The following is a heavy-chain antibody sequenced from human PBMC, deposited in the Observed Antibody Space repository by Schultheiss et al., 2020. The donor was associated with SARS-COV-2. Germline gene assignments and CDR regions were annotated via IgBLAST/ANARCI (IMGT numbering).Heavy chain of an antibody. CDR3: AKVYYDILTGYPFSLNYYYGMDV. V-gene: IGHV3-21*01. CDR2: ISSSSSYI. D-gene: IGHD3-9*01. CDR1: GFTFSDYY. Sequence: GGSLRLSCAASGFTFSDYYMNWVRQAPGKGLEWVSSISSSSSYIYYADSVKGRFTISRDNAKNSLYLQMNSLRAEDTAVYYCAKVYYDILTGYPFSLNYYYGMDVWGQGTTVTVSS. J-gene: IGHJ6*02.